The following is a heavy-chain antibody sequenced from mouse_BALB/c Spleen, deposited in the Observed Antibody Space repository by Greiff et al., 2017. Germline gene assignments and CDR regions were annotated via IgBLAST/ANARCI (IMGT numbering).Heavy chain of an antibody. V-gene: IGHV2-9-2*01. CDR1: GFSLTSYD. J-gene: IGHJ2*01. D-gene: IGHD4-1*01. Sequence: QVQLKESGPGLVAPSQSLSITCTVSGFSLTSYDISWIRQPPGKGLEWLGVIWTGGGTNYNSAFMSRLSISKDNSKSQVCLKMNSLQTDDTAIYYCVRWRTGLDYWGQGTTLTVSS. CDR2: IWTGGGT. CDR3: VRWRTGLDY.